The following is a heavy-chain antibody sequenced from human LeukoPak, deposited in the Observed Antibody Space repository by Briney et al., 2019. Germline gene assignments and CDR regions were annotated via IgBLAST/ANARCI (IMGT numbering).Heavy chain of an antibody. CDR3: ATGNDFWSGPRGYLDY. V-gene: IGHV1-24*01. CDR1: GYTLTELS. Sequence: ASVKVSCKVSGYTLTELSMHWVRQAPGKGLEWMGGFDPEDGETIYAQKFQGRVTMTEDTSTDTAYMELSSLRSEDTDVYYCATGNDFWSGPRGYLDYWGRGTLVTVSS. J-gene: IGHJ4*02. CDR2: FDPEDGET. D-gene: IGHD3-3*01.